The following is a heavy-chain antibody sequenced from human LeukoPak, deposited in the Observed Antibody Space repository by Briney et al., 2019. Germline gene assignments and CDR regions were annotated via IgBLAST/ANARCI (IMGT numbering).Heavy chain of an antibody. CDR1: GYSISSGYY. V-gene: IGHV4-38-2*02. D-gene: IGHD6-19*01. CDR2: IYHSGST. J-gene: IGHJ5*02. CDR3: ARSRIVLADSLDP. Sequence: PSETLSLTRTVSGYSISSGYYWGWIRQPPGKGLEWIGSIYHSGSTYYNPSLKSRVTISVDTSKNQFSLKLSSVTAADTAVYYCARSRIVLADSLDPRGQGTLVTVSS.